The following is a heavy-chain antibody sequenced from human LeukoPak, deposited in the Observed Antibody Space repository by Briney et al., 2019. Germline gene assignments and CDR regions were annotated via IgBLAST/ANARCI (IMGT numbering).Heavy chain of an antibody. Sequence: SETLSLTCAVYGGSFSGYYWSWIRQPPGKGLEWIGEINHSGSTYYNPSLKSRVTISVDTSKNQFSLKLSSVTAADTAVYYCARDGYDFWSGYYTPLGGYWGQGTLVTVSS. CDR1: GGSFSGYY. V-gene: IGHV4-34*01. CDR2: INHSGST. D-gene: IGHD3-3*01. CDR3: ARDGYDFWSGYYTPLGGY. J-gene: IGHJ4*02.